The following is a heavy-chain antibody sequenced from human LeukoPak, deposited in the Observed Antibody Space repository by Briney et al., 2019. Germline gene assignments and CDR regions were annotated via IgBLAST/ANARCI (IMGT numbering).Heavy chain of an antibody. J-gene: IGHJ2*01. CDR1: GFIFSNYG. CDR3: AKPRTGRNWYFDL. CDR2: ISYDGSIL. D-gene: IGHD1-1*01. Sequence: GGSLRLSCEASGFIFSNYGLHWVRQAPGKGLEWVALISYDGSILYYPESVKGRFTISRANSKNTLYLQMNSLRAEDTAIYYCAKPRTGRNWYFDLWGRGTLVTVSS. V-gene: IGHV3-30*18.